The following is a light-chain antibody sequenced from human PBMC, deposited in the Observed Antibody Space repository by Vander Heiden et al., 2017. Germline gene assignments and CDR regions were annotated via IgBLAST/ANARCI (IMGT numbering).Light chain of an antibody. J-gene: IGKJ4*01. CDR3: RQALQTPRT. CDR1: QSLLHSNGYNY. V-gene: IGKV2-28*01. CDR2: LGS. Sequence: DIVMTQSPLSLPVTPGEPASISCRSSQSLLHSNGYNYLDWYLQKPGQSPQLLIYLGSNRASAVPDRFSGSGSGTDFTLKISRVEAEDVGVYYCRQALQTPRTFGGGTKVEIK.